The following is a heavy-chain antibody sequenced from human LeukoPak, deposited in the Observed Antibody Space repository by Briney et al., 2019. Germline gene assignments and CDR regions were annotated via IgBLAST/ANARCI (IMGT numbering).Heavy chain of an antibody. CDR1: GFTFSSYA. CDR2: ISGSGSST. D-gene: IGHD2-15*01. V-gene: IGHV3-23*01. J-gene: IGHJ6*02. Sequence: GGSLRLSCAASGFTFSSYAMSWVRQAPGKGLEWVSAISGSGSSTYYADSVKGRFTISRDNSKNTLYLQMNSLRAEDTAVYYCAKTVVAATRYYYYGMDVWGQGTTVTVSS. CDR3: AKTVVAATRYYYYGMDV.